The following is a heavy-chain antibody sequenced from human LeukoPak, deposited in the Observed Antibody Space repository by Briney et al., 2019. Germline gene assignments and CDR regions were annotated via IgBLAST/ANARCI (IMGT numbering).Heavy chain of an antibody. J-gene: IGHJ4*02. D-gene: IGHD2-15*01. CDR1: GYSFSNYW. V-gene: IGHV5-51*01. CDR2: IYPGDSNT. CDR3: AKLGFCSGSTCYSYVDN. Sequence: GESLKISCKGSGYSFSNYWIGWVRQMPGKGLEWMGIIYPGDSNTKYSPSVQGQVTISADKSISTAYLQWNSLRASDTAMYYCAKLGFCSGSTCYSYVDNWGRGTLVTVYS.